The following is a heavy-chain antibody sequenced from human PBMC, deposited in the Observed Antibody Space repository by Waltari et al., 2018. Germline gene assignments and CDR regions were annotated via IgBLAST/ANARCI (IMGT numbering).Heavy chain of an antibody. CDR1: GGSISSYY. J-gene: IGHJ4*02. V-gene: IGHV4-4*07. CDR2: TYTSAST. Sequence: QVQLQESGPGLVKPSETLSLTCTVSGGSISSYYWSWIRQPAGKGLEWIGSTYTSASTTYNPSSKRRVTRSLDKSKNQFSLKLSSVTAADTAVYYCARDELGGGPGFDYWGQGTLVTVSS. D-gene: IGHD7-27*01. CDR3: ARDELGGGPGFDY.